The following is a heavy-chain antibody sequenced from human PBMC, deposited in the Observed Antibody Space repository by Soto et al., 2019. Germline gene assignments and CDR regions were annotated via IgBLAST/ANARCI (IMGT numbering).Heavy chain of an antibody. CDR2: ISGNGADT. V-gene: IGHV3-23*01. CDR3: ARGSSTTPTSYGYLAY. Sequence: VQLLESGGGLVQPGGSVRLSCAASGFPFSHYAMSWVRQAPGKGLEWVSAISGNGADTTYADSVRGRFTISRDNSNNTVFLQINRLRDEDTAMYYCARGSSTTPTSYGYLAYWGQGTLVTVSS. D-gene: IGHD4-17*01. CDR1: GFPFSHYA. J-gene: IGHJ4*02.